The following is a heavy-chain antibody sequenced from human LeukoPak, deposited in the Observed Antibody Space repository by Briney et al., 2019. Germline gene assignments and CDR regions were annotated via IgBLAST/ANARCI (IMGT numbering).Heavy chain of an antibody. J-gene: IGHJ4*02. CDR1: AASLSTDY. CDR2: INHSGST. Sequence: SSPTQSPTCALYAASLSTDYSSWIRHQPGKGLEWIGEINHSGSTNYNPSLKSRVTISVDTSKNQFSLKLSSVTAADTAVYYCARSYAHDYWGQGTLVTVSS. D-gene: IGHD2-2*01. V-gene: IGHV4-34*01. CDR3: ARSYAHDY.